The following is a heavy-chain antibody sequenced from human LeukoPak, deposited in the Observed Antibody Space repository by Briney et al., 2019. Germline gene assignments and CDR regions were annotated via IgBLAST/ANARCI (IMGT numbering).Heavy chain of an antibody. J-gene: IGHJ4*02. CDR3: ARGGYYFDY. CDR1: GGSISSGSYY. V-gene: IGHV4-61*02. CDR2: IYTSGST. Sequence: SETLSLTCTVSGGSISSGSYYWSWIRQPAGKGLEWIGRIYTSGSTNYNPSLKSRVTISVDTSKNQFSLKLSSVTAADTAVYYCARGGYYFDYWGQGTLVTVSS. D-gene: IGHD2-15*01.